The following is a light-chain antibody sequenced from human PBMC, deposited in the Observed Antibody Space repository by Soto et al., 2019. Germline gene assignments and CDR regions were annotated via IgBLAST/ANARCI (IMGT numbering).Light chain of an antibody. Sequence: DVQMTQSPSSLSASVGDRVTITCRASQGIRNELGWYQQKPGRAPKRLIYGVFNLQSGVPSRFSGSGSGTEFTLTISSLQPEDFATYYFLQHNIYPWTFGQGTKVDIK. J-gene: IGKJ1*01. CDR2: GVF. CDR1: QGIRNE. V-gene: IGKV1-17*01. CDR3: LQHNIYPWT.